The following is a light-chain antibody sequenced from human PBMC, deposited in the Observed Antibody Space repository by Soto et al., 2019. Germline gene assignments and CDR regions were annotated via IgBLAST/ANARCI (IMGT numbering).Light chain of an antibody. CDR2: LES. J-gene: IGKJ1*01. CDR1: QDINNY. CDR3: LAYNSYPST. Sequence: DIPMTQSPSAMSASVGDRVTITCRASQDINNYLAWYQQKPGKGPKHLIYLESKLQSGVTSRFSGSGSGTDFTLAISNLQTDDFAPASCLAYNSYPSTFGNGTRVEI. V-gene: IGKV1-17*03.